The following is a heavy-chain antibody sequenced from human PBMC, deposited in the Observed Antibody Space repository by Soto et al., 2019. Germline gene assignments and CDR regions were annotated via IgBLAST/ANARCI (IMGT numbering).Heavy chain of an antibody. CDR1: GYTFTGYY. J-gene: IGHJ3*02. V-gene: IGHV1-2*02. CDR2: INPNSGGT. Sequence: ASVKVSCKASGYTFTGYYMHWVRQAPGQGLEWMGWINPNSGGTNYAQKFQGRVTMTRDTSISTAYMGLSRLRSDDTAVYYCARPKQPFGYYYGDYEGHAFDIWGQGTMVTVS. D-gene: IGHD4-17*01. CDR3: ARPKQPFGYYYGDYEGHAFDI.